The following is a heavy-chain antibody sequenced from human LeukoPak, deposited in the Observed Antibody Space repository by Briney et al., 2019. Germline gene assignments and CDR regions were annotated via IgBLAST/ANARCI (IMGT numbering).Heavy chain of an antibody. CDR1: GFIFSSYA. CDR3: AKDYSDSRVADVEY. CDR2: ISGSGGST. J-gene: IGHJ4*02. V-gene: IGHV3-23*01. D-gene: IGHD2-15*01. Sequence: PGGSLRLSCAASGFIFSSYAMSWVRQAPGKGLEWVSTISGSGGSTYYADSVKGRFTISRDNSKNTVYLQLNSLRAEDTAVYYCAKDYSDSRVADVEYWGQGTLVTVSS.